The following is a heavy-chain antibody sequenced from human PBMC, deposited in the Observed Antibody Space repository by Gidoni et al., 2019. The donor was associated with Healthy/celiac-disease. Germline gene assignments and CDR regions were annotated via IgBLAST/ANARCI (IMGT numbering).Heavy chain of an antibody. V-gene: IGHV3-64D*06. CDR2: ISSNGGST. CDR3: VKSLTYYDILTGQPDAFDI. Sequence: EVQLVESGGGLVQPGGSLRLSCSASGFTFSSYAMHWVRQAPGKGLEYVSAISSNGGSTYYADSVKGRFTISRDNSKNTLYLQMSSLRAEDTAVYYCVKSLTYYDILTGQPDAFDIWGQGTMVTVSS. D-gene: IGHD3-9*01. J-gene: IGHJ3*02. CDR1: GFTFSSYA.